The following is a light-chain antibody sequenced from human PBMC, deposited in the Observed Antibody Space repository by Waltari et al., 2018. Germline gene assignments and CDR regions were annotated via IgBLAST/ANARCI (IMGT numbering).Light chain of an antibody. Sequence: SWRASQSVNNFVGWYQQKSGQAPRLLIYDASNRAAGIPARFSGSGSGTEFTLTITSLEPEDFAIYYCQQRSNLLTFGGGTKVEIK. CDR3: QQRSNLLT. CDR2: DAS. J-gene: IGKJ4*01. CDR1: QSVNNF. V-gene: IGKV3-11*01.